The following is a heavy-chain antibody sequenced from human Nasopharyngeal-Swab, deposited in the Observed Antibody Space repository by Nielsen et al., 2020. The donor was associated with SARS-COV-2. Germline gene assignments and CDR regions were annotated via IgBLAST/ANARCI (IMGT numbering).Heavy chain of an antibody. CDR2: INPSGGST. D-gene: IGHD3-16*02. V-gene: IGHV1-46*01. Sequence: ASVKVSCKASGYTFTSYYMHWVRQAPGQGLEWMGIINPSGGSTSYAQKFQGRVTMTRDTSTSTVYMELSSLRSEDTAVYYCARDREKYDYVWGSYRSDAFDIWGQGTMVTVSS. J-gene: IGHJ3*02. CDR1: GYTFTSYY. CDR3: ARDREKYDYVWGSYRSDAFDI.